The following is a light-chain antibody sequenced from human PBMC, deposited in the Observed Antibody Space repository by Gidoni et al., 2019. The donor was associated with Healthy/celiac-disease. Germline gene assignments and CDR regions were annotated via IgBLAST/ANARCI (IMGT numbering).Light chain of an antibody. CDR2: GKN. V-gene: IGLV3-19*01. Sequence: SSELTQDPAVSVALGQTVRITCQGDSLRSYYASWYQQKPGQAPVLVIYGKNNRPSGIPDRFSGSSSGNTASLTITGAQAEDEADYYCNSRDSSVMEVVFGGGTKLTVL. CDR3: NSRDSSVMEVV. J-gene: IGLJ2*01. CDR1: SLRSYY.